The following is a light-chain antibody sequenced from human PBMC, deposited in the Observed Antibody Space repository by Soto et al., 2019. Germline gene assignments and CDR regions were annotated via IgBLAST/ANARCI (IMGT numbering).Light chain of an antibody. Sequence: QSALTQPASVSASPGQSITISCTGTSSNVGTYTLVSWYQHHPDKAPKLIIYEGTKRPSGISSRFSGSKSGNAASLTISGLQAEDDADYYCCSFAVGAALVFGGGTKLTVL. CDR3: CSFAVGAALV. V-gene: IGLV2-23*01. J-gene: IGLJ2*01. CDR2: EGT. CDR1: SSNVGTYTL.